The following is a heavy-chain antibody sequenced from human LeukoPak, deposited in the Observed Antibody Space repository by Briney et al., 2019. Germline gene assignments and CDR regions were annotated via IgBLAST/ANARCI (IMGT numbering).Heavy chain of an antibody. J-gene: IGHJ4*02. Sequence: PGGSLRLSCAASGFTFSSYAMHWVRQAPGKGLEWVAVISYDGSNKYYADSVKGRFTISRDNSKNTLYLQMNSLRAEDTAVYYCARDLTLIVASIFGSFDYWGQGTLVTVSS. D-gene: IGHD5-12*01. V-gene: IGHV3-30*04. CDR3: ARDLTLIVASIFGSFDY. CDR1: GFTFSSYA. CDR2: ISYDGSNK.